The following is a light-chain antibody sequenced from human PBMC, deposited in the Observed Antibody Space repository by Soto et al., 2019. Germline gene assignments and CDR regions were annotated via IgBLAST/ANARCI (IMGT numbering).Light chain of an antibody. CDR1: RDVGSD. J-gene: IGKJ1*01. V-gene: IGKV1-6*01. Sequence: QMTQSPSSLSSSVGEKIIITCRASRDVGSDVSWYQQKPGQAPKLLIYAASNLYTGVPSRFSGSRSGTEFTLTISSLQPEDFASYYCLQDYGDSWTFGQGTKVDIK. CDR2: AAS. CDR3: LQDYGDSWT.